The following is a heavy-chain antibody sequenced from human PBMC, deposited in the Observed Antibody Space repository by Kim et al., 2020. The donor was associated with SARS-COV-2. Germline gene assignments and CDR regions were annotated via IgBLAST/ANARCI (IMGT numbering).Heavy chain of an antibody. CDR2: IYYSGNT. D-gene: IGHD3-3*01. CDR3: ARAYDFWTNFYTTSTPTEGYYYGMDV. CDR1: GDSISSSYY. Sequence: SETLSLTCTVSGDSISSSYYWSWIRQPPGKGLEWIGYIYYSGNTNYNPSLKGRVTISLATSKNQFSLKLASVHAADTAVYYCARAYDFWTNFYTTSTPTEGYYYGMDVWGQGTTVTVSS. V-gene: IGHV4-59*13. J-gene: IGHJ6*02.